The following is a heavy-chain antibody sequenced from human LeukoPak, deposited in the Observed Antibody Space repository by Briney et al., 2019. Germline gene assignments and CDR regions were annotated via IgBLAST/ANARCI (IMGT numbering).Heavy chain of an antibody. CDR3: AKDQSWLSLDAFDI. D-gene: IGHD3-22*01. Sequence: PGGSLRLSCAASGFTFSSYAMSWVRQAPGKGLEWVSAISGSGGSTYYADFVKDRFTISRDNSKNTLYLQMNSLRAEATAVYYCAKDQSWLSLDAFDIWGQGTMVTVSS. V-gene: IGHV3-23*01. CDR2: ISGSGGST. J-gene: IGHJ3*02. CDR1: GFTFSSYA.